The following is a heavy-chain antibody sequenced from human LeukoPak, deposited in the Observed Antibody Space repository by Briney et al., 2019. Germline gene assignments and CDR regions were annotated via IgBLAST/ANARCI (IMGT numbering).Heavy chain of an antibody. CDR3: ARLRRRDGYKIDY. V-gene: IGHV5-51*01. D-gene: IGHD5-24*01. Sequence: VESLKISCKGSGYIFTNYWIAWVRQMPGKGLEWMGIIYPGDSDTRYSPSFQGQVTISADKSISTAYLQWSSLKASDTAMYYCARLRRRDGYKIDYWGQGTLVTVSS. CDR2: IYPGDSDT. J-gene: IGHJ4*02. CDR1: GYIFTNYW.